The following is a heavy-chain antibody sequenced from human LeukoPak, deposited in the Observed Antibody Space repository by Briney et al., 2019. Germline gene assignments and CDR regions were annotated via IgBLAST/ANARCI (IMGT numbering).Heavy chain of an antibody. V-gene: IGHV3-7*04. Sequence: GGSLRLSRAASGFTFSSYWMNWVRQAPGKGLEWVANIQQDGSEKYYVDSVKGRFTISRDNAKNSLYLQMNSLRAEDTAVYYCARARDSSSWFSSDYWGQGTLVTVSS. CDR3: ARARDSSSWFSSDY. CDR1: GFTFSSYW. D-gene: IGHD6-13*01. J-gene: IGHJ4*02. CDR2: IQQDGSEK.